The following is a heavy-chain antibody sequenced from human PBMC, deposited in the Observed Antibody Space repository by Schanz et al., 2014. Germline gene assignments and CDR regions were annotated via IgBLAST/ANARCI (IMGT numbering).Heavy chain of an antibody. J-gene: IGHJ3*02. V-gene: IGHV3-30*04. CDR3: AREEGYGYGPGAFDI. CDR2: ILYDGSKT. CDR1: GFSFSTYA. D-gene: IGHD5-18*01. Sequence: QVQLVESGGGVVQPGWSLRLSCAASGFSFSTYAMHWVRQAPGKGLEWVAVILYDGSKTYYADSVKGRFTISRDNSKNTLSLQMNSLRAEDTAVYYCAREEGYGYGPGAFDIWGQGTMVTVSS.